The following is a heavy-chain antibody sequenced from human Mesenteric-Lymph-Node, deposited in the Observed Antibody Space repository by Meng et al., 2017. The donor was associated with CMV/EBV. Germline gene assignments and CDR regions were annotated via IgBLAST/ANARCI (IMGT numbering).Heavy chain of an antibody. J-gene: IGHJ6*02. CDR3: ARGCGYSYGLTNYYYGMDV. CDR1: GGSISSSSYY. CDR2: IYYSGST. V-gene: IGHV4-39*07. Sequence: SETLSLTCTVSGGSISSSSYYWGWIRQPPGKGLEWIGSIYYSGSTYYNPSLKSRVTISVDTSKNQFSLKLSSVTAADTAVYYCARGCGYSYGLTNYYYGMDVWGQGTTVTVSS. D-gene: IGHD5-18*01.